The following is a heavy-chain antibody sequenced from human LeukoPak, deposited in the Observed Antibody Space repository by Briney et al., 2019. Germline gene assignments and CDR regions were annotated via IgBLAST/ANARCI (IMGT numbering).Heavy chain of an antibody. J-gene: IGHJ4*02. CDR3: AREAFNYGDHYFDY. CDR2: MNSDGSST. Sequence: GGSLRLSCVASGFTFSNYGMHWVRHAPGKGLVWVSRMNSDGSSTTYADSVKGRFTISRDNAKNTLYLQLNSLRAEDTAVYYCAREAFNYGDHYFDYWGQGTLVTVSS. CDR1: GFTFSNYG. D-gene: IGHD4-17*01. V-gene: IGHV3-74*01.